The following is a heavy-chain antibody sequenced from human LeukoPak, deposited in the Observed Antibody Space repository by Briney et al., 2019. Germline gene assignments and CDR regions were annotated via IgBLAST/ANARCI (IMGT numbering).Heavy chain of an antibody. CDR3: AREVSLETGTTLLDY. CDR1: GYTFTSYY. V-gene: IGHV1-46*01. Sequence: ASVKVSCKASGYTFTSYYMHWVRQAPGQGLEWMGIINPSGGSTSYAQKFQGRVTMTRDMSISTAYMELSRLRSDDTAVYYCAREVSLETGTTLLDYWGQGTLVTVSS. J-gene: IGHJ4*02. CDR2: INPSGGST. D-gene: IGHD1-1*01.